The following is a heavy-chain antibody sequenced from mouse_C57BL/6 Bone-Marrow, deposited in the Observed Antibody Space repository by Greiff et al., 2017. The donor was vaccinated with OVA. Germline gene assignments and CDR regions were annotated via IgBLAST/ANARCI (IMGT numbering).Heavy chain of an antibody. CDR2: IYPRSGNT. Sequence: QVQLQQSGAELARPGASVKLSCKASGYTFTSYGISWVKQRTGQGLEWIGEIYPRSGNTYYNEKFKGKATLTADKSSSTAYMELRSLTSEDSAVYFCAREDYYYGSSYPYYYAMDYWGQGTSVTVSS. J-gene: IGHJ4*01. CDR3: AREDYYYGSSYPYYYAMDY. D-gene: IGHD1-1*01. CDR1: GYTFTSYG. V-gene: IGHV1-81*01.